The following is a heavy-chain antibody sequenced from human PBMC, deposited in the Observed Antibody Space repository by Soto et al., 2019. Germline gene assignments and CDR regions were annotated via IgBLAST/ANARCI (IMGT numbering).Heavy chain of an antibody. J-gene: IGHJ4*02. CDR3: AKDRFIAVADPPGN. Sequence: PGGSLRLSCAASGFTFSSYGMHWVRQAPGKGLEWVAVISYDGSNKYYADSVKGRFTISRDNSKNTLYLQMNSLRAEDTAVYYCAKDRFIAVADPPGNWGQGTLVTVSS. D-gene: IGHD6-19*01. CDR1: GFTFSSYG. CDR2: ISYDGSNK. V-gene: IGHV3-30*18.